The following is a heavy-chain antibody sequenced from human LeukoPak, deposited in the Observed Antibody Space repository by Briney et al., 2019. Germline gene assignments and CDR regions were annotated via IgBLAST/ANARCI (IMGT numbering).Heavy chain of an antibody. CDR3: ARDLSSWGSGSYPY. CDR2: ISAYNGNT. V-gene: IGHV1-18*04. J-gene: IGHJ4*02. Sequence: ASVKVSYKASGYTFTSYGISWVRQAPGQGLEWMGWISAYNGNTNYAQKLQGRVTMTTDTSTSTAYMELRSLRSDDTAVYYCARDLSSWGSGSYPYWGQGTLVTVSS. D-gene: IGHD3-10*01. CDR1: GYTFTSYG.